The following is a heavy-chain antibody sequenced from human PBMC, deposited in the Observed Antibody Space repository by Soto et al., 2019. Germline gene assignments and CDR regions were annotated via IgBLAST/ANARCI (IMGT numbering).Heavy chain of an antibody. Sequence: GGSLRLSCGGSGFTFSSYAMSWVRQAPGKGLEWVSAISGSGGSTYYADSVKGRFTISRDNSKNTLYLQMDSLRAEDTAVYYCAKIWLVRYPIDYWGQGTLVTVSS. CDR1: GFTFSSYA. D-gene: IGHD6-19*01. J-gene: IGHJ4*02. CDR2: ISGSGGST. CDR3: AKIWLVRYPIDY. V-gene: IGHV3-23*01.